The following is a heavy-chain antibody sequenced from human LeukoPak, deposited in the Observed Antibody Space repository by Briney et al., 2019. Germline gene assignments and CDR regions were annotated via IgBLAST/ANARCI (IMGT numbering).Heavy chain of an antibody. CDR2: INPSGGST. J-gene: IGHJ4*02. CDR3: ARGGSSWNDRLDPDY. CDR1: GYTFTSYY. V-gene: IGHV1-46*01. D-gene: IGHD1-1*01. Sequence: ASVKVSCKASGYTFTSYYMHWVRQAPGQGLEWMGIINPSGGSTSYAQKFQGRVTVTRDTSTSTVYMELSSLRSEDTAVYYCARGGSSWNDRLDPDYWGQGTLVTVSS.